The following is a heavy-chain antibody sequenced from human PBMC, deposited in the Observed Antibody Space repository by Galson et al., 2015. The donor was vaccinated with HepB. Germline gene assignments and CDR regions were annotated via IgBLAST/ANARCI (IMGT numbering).Heavy chain of an antibody. CDR2: ISDSGNT. J-gene: IGHJ6*03. D-gene: IGHD6-19*01. V-gene: IGHV4-59*01. CDR3: ARQSREYSGGWYLGSFNYMDV. Sequence: ETLSLTCTVPGGSINYYYWSWIRQSPGRGLEWIGYISDSGNTNYHLSLKSRVTISLDTSKNQFSLRLNSVTAADTAVYYCARQSREYSGGWYLGSFNYMDVWGKGPTVTVSS. CDR1: GGSINYYY.